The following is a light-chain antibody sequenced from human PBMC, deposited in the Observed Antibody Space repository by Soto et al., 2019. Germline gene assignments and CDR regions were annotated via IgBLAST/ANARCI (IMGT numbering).Light chain of an antibody. CDR3: QQYHIYPVT. Sequence: DIQMTQSPSSLSASVGDTVTITCRASQGINNFLAWFQQKPGKAPKSLIYGASSLQSGVPSKFSGSGSDTGFPLTISSLQPEDSATYFCQQYHIYPVTFGGGTKVEIK. CDR2: GAS. J-gene: IGKJ4*01. CDR1: QGINNF. V-gene: IGKV1-16*02.